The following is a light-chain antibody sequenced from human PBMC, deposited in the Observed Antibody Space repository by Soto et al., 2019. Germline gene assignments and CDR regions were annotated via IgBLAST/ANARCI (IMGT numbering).Light chain of an antibody. Sequence: DIQMTHSPSSLSASVGDIFTITCXSSQNINNYLNWYQQKPGKAPKLLIFAAANLEIGIPSRFSGSGSGTDFTLSISNLQPEDFATYFCQQTYVTPPWAFGQGTKVDIK. V-gene: IGKV1-39*01. J-gene: IGKJ1*01. CDR2: AAA. CDR1: QNINNY. CDR3: QQTYVTPPWA.